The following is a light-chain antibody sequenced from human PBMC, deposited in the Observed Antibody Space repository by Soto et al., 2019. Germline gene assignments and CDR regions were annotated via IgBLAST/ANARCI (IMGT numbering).Light chain of an antibody. Sequence: EIVLTQSPDTPSLSLGERATLACRASQSVGNNFLAWYQQKPGQAPTLLIYDASSRASGLPDRFSGSGSETDFTLTVSRLELEDFAVYFCHQYGTSPQTFGQGTKVDIK. CDR2: DAS. J-gene: IGKJ1*01. CDR3: HQYGTSPQT. V-gene: IGKV3-20*01. CDR1: QSVGNNF.